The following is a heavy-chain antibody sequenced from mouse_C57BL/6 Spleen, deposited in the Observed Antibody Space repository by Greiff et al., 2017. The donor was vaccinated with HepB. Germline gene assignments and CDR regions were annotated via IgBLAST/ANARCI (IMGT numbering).Heavy chain of an antibody. J-gene: IGHJ1*03. CDR3: AREGFSNYGYFDV. Sequence: VQLQQSGPELVKPGASVKISCKASGYAFSSSWMNWVKQRPGKGLEWIGRIYPGDGDTNYNGKFKGKATLTADKSSSTAYMQLSSLTSEDSAVYFCAREGFSNYGYFDVWGTGTTVTVSS. V-gene: IGHV1-82*01. D-gene: IGHD2-5*01. CDR2: IYPGDGDT. CDR1: GYAFSSSW.